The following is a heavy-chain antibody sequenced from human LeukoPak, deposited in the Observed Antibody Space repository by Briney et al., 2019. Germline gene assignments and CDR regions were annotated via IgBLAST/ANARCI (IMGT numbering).Heavy chain of an antibody. Sequence: GESLKISCKGSGYSFTSYWIGWVRQMPGKGLEWMGIIYPGDSDTRYSPSFQGQVTISADKSISTAYLQWSSLKASDTAMYYCARLTTTPSKNDRPGLFEYSPYYWGQGTLVTVSS. D-gene: IGHD6-6*01. CDR1: GYSFTSYW. J-gene: IGHJ4*02. CDR2: IYPGDSDT. CDR3: ARLTTTPSKNDRPGLFEYSPYY. V-gene: IGHV5-51*01.